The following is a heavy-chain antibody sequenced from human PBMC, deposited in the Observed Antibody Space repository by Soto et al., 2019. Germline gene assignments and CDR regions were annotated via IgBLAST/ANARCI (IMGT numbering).Heavy chain of an antibody. CDR1: GFTFSSYW. D-gene: IGHD5-12*01. CDR3: ARETVELATNG. CDR2: IKQDGSKK. V-gene: IGHV3-7*01. J-gene: IGHJ4*02. Sequence: EVQLVESGGGLVQPGGSLRLSCAASGFTFSSYWMSWVRQAPGKGLEWVANIKQDGSKKYYVDSVKGRFTISRDNAENSLFLQMSSLRAEDTAVYYCARETVELATNGWGQGTLVTVSS.